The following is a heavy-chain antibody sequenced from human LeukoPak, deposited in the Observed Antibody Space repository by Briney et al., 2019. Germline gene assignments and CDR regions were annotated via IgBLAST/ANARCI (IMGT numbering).Heavy chain of an antibody. Sequence: GGSLRLSCVASGFTFSSYEMNWVRQAPGKGLEWVSYISSSGGTIYYADSVKGRFTISRDNAKNSLYLQMNSLRAEDTAVYYCARDFGDSYGYDWFDPWGQGTLVTVSS. CDR1: GFTFSSYE. J-gene: IGHJ5*02. D-gene: IGHD5-18*01. CDR2: ISSSGGTI. CDR3: ARDFGDSYGYDWFDP. V-gene: IGHV3-48*03.